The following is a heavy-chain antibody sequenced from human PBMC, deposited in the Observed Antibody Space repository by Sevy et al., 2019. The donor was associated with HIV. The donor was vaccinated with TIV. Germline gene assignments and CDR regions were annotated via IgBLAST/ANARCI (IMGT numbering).Heavy chain of an antibody. D-gene: IGHD3-22*01. V-gene: IGHV1-18*01. CDR2: ISTHNGDT. J-gene: IGHJ5*02. CDR1: GYTFTNYG. CDR3: ARRIYYDSSAYYWWFDP. Sequence: ASVKVSCKASGYTFTNYGISWVRQAPGQGLEWMGWISTHNGDTNYAQKLQGRVTRTPDTSTRTAYMELRSLRSDDPAVYYCARRIYYDSSAYYWWFDPWGQGTLVTVSS.